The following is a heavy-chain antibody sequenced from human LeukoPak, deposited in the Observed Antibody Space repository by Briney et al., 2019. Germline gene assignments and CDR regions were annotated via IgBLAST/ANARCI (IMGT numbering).Heavy chain of an antibody. CDR1: GFTFSNYA. CDR3: VIWGDYDVLTGYYVPDY. Sequence: GGSLRLSCVAPGFTFSNYAMSWARQAPGKGLKWVSAITGSGTNRYYADSLKGRFTTSRDNSKNTVFLQMNSLRHEDTAIYYCVIWGDYDVLTGYYVPDYWGQGTLVTVAS. CDR2: ITGSGTNR. J-gene: IGHJ4*02. V-gene: IGHV3-23*01. D-gene: IGHD3-9*01.